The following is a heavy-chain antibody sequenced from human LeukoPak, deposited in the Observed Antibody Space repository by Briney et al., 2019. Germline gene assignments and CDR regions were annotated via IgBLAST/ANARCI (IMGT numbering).Heavy chain of an antibody. CDR1: GGSIRTSY. CDR3: ATGPTWLDP. Sequence: PSETLSLTCTVSGGSIRTSYWNWIRQPAGKGLEWIGRIDTSGPANYNPSLRSRVTMSVDTSTNQFSLTLRSVTAADTAVYYCATGPTWLDPWGQGTLVTVSS. V-gene: IGHV4-4*07. J-gene: IGHJ5*02. CDR2: IDTSGPA.